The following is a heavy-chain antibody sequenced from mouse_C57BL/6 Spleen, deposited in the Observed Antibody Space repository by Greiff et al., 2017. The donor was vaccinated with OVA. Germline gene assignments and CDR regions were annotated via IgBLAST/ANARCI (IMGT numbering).Heavy chain of an antibody. CDR1: GFTFSDYG. D-gene: IGHD1-1*01. CDR3: ASEDYYYGSYFDY. V-gene: IGHV5-17*01. J-gene: IGHJ2*01. CDR2: ISSGSSTI. Sequence: EVMLVESGGGLVKPGGSLKLSCAASGFTFSDYGMHWVRQAPEKGLEWVAYISSGSSTIYYADTVKGRFTISRDNAKNTLFLQMTSLRSEDTAMYYCASEDYYYGSYFDYWGQGTTLTVSS.